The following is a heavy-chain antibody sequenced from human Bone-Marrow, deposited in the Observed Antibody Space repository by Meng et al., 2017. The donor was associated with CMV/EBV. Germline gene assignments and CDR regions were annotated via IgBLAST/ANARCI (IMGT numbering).Heavy chain of an antibody. Sequence: ASVKVSCKASGYTFSSYDITWVRQATGQGLEWMGWINPNSGGTNYAQKFQGRVTMTRDTSISTAYMELSRLRSDDTAVYYCARWDIVVREGAFDIWGQGTMVTVSS. J-gene: IGHJ3*02. CDR1: GYTFSSYD. CDR3: ARWDIVVREGAFDI. V-gene: IGHV1-2*02. CDR2: INPNSGGT. D-gene: IGHD2-21*01.